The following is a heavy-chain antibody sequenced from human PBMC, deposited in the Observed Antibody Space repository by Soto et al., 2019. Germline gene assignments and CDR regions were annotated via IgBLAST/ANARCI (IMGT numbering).Heavy chain of an antibody. D-gene: IGHD3-16*01. Sequence: PGGSLRLSCAASESTFRSYSMNWVRQAPGKGLEWVSSISSSSSAIFYADSVKGRFTISRDNAKNSLYLQMNSLRAEDTAVYYCASENHMITPDHRGQGTLVTVSS. CDR2: ISSSSSAI. CDR1: ESTFRSYS. V-gene: IGHV3-21*01. CDR3: ASENHMITPDH. J-gene: IGHJ4*02.